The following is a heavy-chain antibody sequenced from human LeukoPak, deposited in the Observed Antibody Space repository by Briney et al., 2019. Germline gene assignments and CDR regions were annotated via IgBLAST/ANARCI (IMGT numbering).Heavy chain of an antibody. V-gene: IGHV1-8*01. J-gene: IGHJ3*02. CDR1: GYTFTSYD. CDR2: MNPNSGNT. D-gene: IGHD6-19*01. Sequence: ASVKVSCKASGYTFTSYDINWVRQATGQGLEWMGWMNPNSGNTGYAQKFQGRVTMTRNTSISTAYMELSSLRSEDTAVYYCAKVFAGQWLVYAFDIWGQGTMVTVSS. CDR3: AKVFAGQWLVYAFDI.